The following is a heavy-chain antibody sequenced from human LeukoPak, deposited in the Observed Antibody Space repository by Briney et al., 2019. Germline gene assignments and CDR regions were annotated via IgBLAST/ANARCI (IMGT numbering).Heavy chain of an antibody. J-gene: IGHJ4*02. D-gene: IGHD3-10*01. CDR2: IIPIFGTA. CDR3: ARDTKESDYGSGSYSDY. V-gene: IGHV1-69*06. CDR1: GGTFSSYA. Sequence: SVKVSCKASGGTFSSYAISWVRQTPGQGLEWMGRIIPIFGTANYAQKFQGRVTITADKSTSTAYMELSSLRSEDTAVYYCARDTKESDYGSGSYSDYWGQGTLVTVSS.